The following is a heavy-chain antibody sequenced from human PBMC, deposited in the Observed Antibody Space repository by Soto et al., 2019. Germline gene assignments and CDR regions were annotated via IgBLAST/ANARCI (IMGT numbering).Heavy chain of an antibody. D-gene: IGHD3-16*02. CDR1: GFTVSSNY. V-gene: IGHV3-53*04. CDR3: ARARYDCIWGSYPGSYYYMDV. J-gene: IGHJ6*03. Sequence: GGSLRLSCAASGFTVSSNYMSWVRQAPGKGLEWVSVIYSGGSTYYADSVKGRFTISRHNSKNTLYLQMNSLGAEDTAVYYCARARYDCIWGSYPGSYYYMDVWGKGTTVTVSS. CDR2: IYSGGST.